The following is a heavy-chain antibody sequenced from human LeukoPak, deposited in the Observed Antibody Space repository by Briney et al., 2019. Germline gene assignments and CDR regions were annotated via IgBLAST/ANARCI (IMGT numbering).Heavy chain of an antibody. Sequence: KTSETLSLTCTVSGGSISSSSYYWGWIRQPPGKGLEWIGSIYYSGSTYYNPSLKSRVTISVDTSKNQFSLKLSSVTAADTAVYYCARGRVTMVRGAPNWFDPWGQGTLVTVSS. CDR2: IYYSGST. J-gene: IGHJ5*02. CDR3: ARGRVTMVRGAPNWFDP. V-gene: IGHV4-39*01. CDR1: GGSISSSSYY. D-gene: IGHD3-10*01.